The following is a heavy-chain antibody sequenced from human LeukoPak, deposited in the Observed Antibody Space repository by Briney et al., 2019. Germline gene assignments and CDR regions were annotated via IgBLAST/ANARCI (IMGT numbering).Heavy chain of an antibody. Sequence: HPGGSLRLSCAASGFTYSSSAMSWVRQAPGKGLEWVSSISGRGGSTYYADSVQGRFTISRDNSKNTLFVQMNSLRAEDTAVYYCAKGVAPSPIVVAGMLGNWGQGTLVTVSS. CDR3: AKGVAPSPIVVAGMLGN. V-gene: IGHV3-23*01. CDR1: GFTYSSSA. CDR2: ISGRGGST. D-gene: IGHD6-19*01. J-gene: IGHJ4*02.